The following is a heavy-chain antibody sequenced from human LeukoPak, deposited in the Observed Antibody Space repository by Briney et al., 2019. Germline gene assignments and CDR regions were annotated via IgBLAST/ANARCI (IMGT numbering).Heavy chain of an antibody. CDR1: GFTLSDYG. CDR2: ISNDGGKK. CDR3: AKSPYSSTWTSHFDP. D-gene: IGHD6-13*01. V-gene: IGHV3-30*18. J-gene: IGHJ5*02. Sequence: PGGSLRLSCVVSGFTLSDYGMHWVRQAPGKGLEWVAVISNDGGKKYYADSVKGRFTISRVNSKNTLSLQMNNLRVNDTAVYYCAKSPYSSTWTSHFDPWGQGTLVTVSS.